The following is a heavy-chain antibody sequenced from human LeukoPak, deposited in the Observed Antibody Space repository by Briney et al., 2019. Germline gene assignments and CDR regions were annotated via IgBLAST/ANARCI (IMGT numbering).Heavy chain of an antibody. V-gene: IGHV3-21*01. CDR2: ISYRTSHI. CDR3: GRAFPPLRTAAAGDY. Sequence: TGGSLRLSCTASGFTFSDCDMNWFRQAPGKGLEWVSSISYRTSHIYYAESVKGRFTISRDNAKNSLYLQMDSLRAEDTAVYFCGRAFPPLRTAAAGDYWGQGTLVTVSS. CDR1: GFTFSDCD. J-gene: IGHJ4*02. D-gene: IGHD6-13*01.